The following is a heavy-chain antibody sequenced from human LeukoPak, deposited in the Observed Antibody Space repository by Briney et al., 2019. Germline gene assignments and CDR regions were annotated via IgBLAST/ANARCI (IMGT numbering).Heavy chain of an antibody. J-gene: IGHJ4*01. D-gene: IGHD2-8*01. CDR3: STDPRLLMY. V-gene: IGHV3-11*01. Sequence: GGSLRLSCVISGFSISDSYMTWIRQTPGKGLEWLAYISGSGSDIYFADSVKGRFTISRDNAKNSLYLQMNSLRPEDTALYYCSTDPRLLMYWGHGTLVTVSS. CDR1: GFSISDSY. CDR2: ISGSGSDI.